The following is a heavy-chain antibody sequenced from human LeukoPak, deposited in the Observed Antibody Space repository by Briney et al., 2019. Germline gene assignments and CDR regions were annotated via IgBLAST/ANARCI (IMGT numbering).Heavy chain of an antibody. J-gene: IGHJ6*02. D-gene: IGHD6-13*01. V-gene: IGHV3-30*18. CDR1: GFTFSSYG. CDR2: ISYD. CDR3: AKGQQLVVYYYYGMDV. Sequence: GGSLRLSCAASGFTFSSYGMHWVRQAPGKGLEWVAVISYDADSVKGRFTISRDNSKNTLYLQMNSLRAEDTAVYYCAKGQQLVVYYYYGMDVWGQGTTVSVCS.